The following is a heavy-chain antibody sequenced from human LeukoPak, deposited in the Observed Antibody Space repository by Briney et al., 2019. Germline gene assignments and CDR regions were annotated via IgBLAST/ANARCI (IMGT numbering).Heavy chain of an antibody. V-gene: IGHV3-23*01. CDR1: GFTFNRCA. CDR3: AKASLGPCSSTKCYHFDN. Sequence: GGSLRLSCIASGFTFNRCAMSWVRHVPGKRLEWVSTFSGPMETTYYTPSVRGRFTMSRDNSKNTVSLQMNSLRAEDTAIYYCAKASLGPCSSTKCYHFDNWGQGTLVTVSS. CDR2: FSGPMETT. J-gene: IGHJ4*02. D-gene: IGHD2-2*01.